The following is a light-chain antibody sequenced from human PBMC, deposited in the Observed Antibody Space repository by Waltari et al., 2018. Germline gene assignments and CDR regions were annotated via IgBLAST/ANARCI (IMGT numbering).Light chain of an antibody. Sequence: DIQMTQYPSTLSASIGDRVTITCRASQSIRSWLAWYQQKPGKAPKLLIYKASNLESGVPSRFSGSGSGTEFTLTISSLQPDDFATYYCQQYDSYSYTFGQGTKLEIK. CDR1: QSIRSW. CDR3: QQYDSYSYT. J-gene: IGKJ2*01. V-gene: IGKV1-5*03. CDR2: KAS.